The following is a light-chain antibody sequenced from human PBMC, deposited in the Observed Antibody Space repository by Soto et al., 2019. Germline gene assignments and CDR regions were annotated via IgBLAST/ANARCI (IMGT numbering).Light chain of an antibody. J-gene: IGKJ1*01. V-gene: IGKV3-20*01. CDR2: GAS. CDR3: QQYGSSPWT. Sequence: EIVLTQSPGTLSLSPGERATLSCRASQSVSSSYLAWHQQKPGQAPRLLIYGASSRDTGIPDRFSGSGSGTEFTLTISRLEPEDVAVYYCQQYGSSPWTFGQGTKVEIK. CDR1: QSVSSSY.